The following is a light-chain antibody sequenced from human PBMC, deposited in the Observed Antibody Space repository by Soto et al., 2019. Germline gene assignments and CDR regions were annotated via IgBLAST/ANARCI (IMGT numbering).Light chain of an antibody. Sequence: QSALTQPASVSGSPGQSIAISCTGTSSDVGAYNYVSWYQQHPGKAPKPVIYDVGGRPSGISDRFSGSKSGNTASLTISGLQAEDEADYYCASYTTSSTVVFGGGTKLTVL. J-gene: IGLJ3*02. V-gene: IGLV2-14*01. CDR3: ASYTTSSTVV. CDR2: DVG. CDR1: SSDVGAYNY.